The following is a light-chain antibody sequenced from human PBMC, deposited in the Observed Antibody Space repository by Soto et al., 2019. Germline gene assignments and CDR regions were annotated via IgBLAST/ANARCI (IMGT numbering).Light chain of an antibody. J-gene: IGLJ1*01. Sequence: QSALTQPPSASGSFGQSVTISCTGTSSDVGGYNYVSWYQQHPGKVPRLIIYDVNKRPSGVPDRFSGSKSDNTASLTVSGLQAEDEADYYCSSYAGFNNYVFGTGTKVTVL. CDR2: DVN. CDR1: SSDVGGYNY. CDR3: SSYAGFNNYV. V-gene: IGLV2-8*01.